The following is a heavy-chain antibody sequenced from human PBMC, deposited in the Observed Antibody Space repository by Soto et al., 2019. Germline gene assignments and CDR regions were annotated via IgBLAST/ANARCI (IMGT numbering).Heavy chain of an antibody. CDR1: GYTFTSYA. D-gene: IGHD2-2*01. V-gene: IGHV1-3*01. CDR2: INAGNGNT. J-gene: IGHJ5*02. CDR3: ARDGEYCSSTSCYPPNWFDP. Sequence: GASVKVSCKASGYTFTSYAMHWVRQAPGQRLEWMGWINAGNGNTKYSQKFQGRVTITRDTSASTAYMELSSLRSEDTAVYYCARDGEYCSSTSCYPPNWFDPWGQGTLVTVSS.